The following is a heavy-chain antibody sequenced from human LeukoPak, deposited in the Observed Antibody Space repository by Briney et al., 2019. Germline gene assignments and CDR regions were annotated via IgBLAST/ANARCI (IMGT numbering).Heavy chain of an antibody. V-gene: IGHV4-59*01. D-gene: IGHD3-16*01. CDR2: FHNSGTS. Sequence: KPWETLSLTCTVSRASISPYYWTWIRQPPGKGLEWIGYFHNSGTSTYNPSLKSRVTISADTSKNQFSLKLNSLTTADTAVYYCTRGAGWLIDYWGQGILVTVSS. CDR3: TRGAGWLIDY. CDR1: RASISPYY. J-gene: IGHJ4*02.